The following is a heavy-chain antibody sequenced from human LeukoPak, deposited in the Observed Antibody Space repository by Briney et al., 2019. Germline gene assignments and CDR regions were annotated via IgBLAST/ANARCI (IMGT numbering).Heavy chain of an antibody. Sequence: GRSLRLSCAASGFTFSSYGMHWVRQAPGKGLEWVAVIWYDGSNKYYADSVKGRFTISRDKSKNTLYLQMNSLRVEDTAVYYCARGAPENYYDSSGYYEYFQYWGQGTLVTVSS. J-gene: IGHJ1*01. CDR2: IWYDGSNK. CDR1: GFTFSSYG. D-gene: IGHD3-22*01. V-gene: IGHV3-33*01. CDR3: ARGAPENYYDSSGYYEYFQY.